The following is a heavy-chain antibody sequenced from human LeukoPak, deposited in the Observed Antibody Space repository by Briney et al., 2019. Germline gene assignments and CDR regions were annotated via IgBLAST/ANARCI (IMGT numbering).Heavy chain of an antibody. D-gene: IGHD1-26*01. J-gene: IGHJ4*02. Sequence: GGSLRLSCEASGFSFSNYFMSWIRQAPGKGLEWVSYITNSGRSTNYADAVKGRFTISRDNAKKSVYLEMTDLRAEDTAVYYCAREASGNYHVFDSWGQGTLVTASS. V-gene: IGHV3-11*04. CDR3: AREASGNYHVFDS. CDR2: ITNSGRST. CDR1: GFSFSNYF.